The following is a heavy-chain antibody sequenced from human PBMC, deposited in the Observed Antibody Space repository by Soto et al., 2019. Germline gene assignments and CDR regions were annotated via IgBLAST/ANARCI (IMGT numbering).Heavy chain of an antibody. CDR2: IFPGDSDT. D-gene: IGHD3-3*01. CDR3: ARGLVVDGNTNAFDV. V-gene: IGHV5-51*01. CDR1: GDSFISYW. Sequence: ESLKISGKSSGDSFISYWIGWVRQMPGEGLEWMGIIFPGDSDTRYSPSFRGQVTISVDKSINTAYLQWSSLKASDTAIYFCARGLVVDGNTNAFDVWGQRTMLPVSS. J-gene: IGHJ3*01.